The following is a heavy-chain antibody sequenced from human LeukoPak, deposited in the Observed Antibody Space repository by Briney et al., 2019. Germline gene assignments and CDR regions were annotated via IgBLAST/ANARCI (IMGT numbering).Heavy chain of an antibody. Sequence: GASVKVSCKASGYTFTGYYMHWVRQAPGQGLEWMGWIIPNSGGTNYAQKFQGRVTMTRDTSISTAYMELSRLRSDDTAVYYCARVVVVVAARYNWFDPWGQGTLVTVSS. D-gene: IGHD2-15*01. V-gene: IGHV1-2*02. CDR1: GYTFTGYY. CDR3: ARVVVVVAARYNWFDP. J-gene: IGHJ5*02. CDR2: IIPNSGGT.